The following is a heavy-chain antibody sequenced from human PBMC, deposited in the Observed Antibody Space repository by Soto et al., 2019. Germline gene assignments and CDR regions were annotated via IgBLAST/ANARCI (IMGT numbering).Heavy chain of an antibody. CDR2: IKQDGSEK. CDR3: ARGEAIGDDP. J-gene: IGHJ5*02. V-gene: IGHV3-7*01. Sequence: EVHLVESGGDLAQPGGSLRLSCAASGLTFSSYWMTWVRQAPGKGLEWVANIKQDGSEKYYVDSVKGRFTISRDNAKNSLYLQMNNLRVEDTAVYYCARGEAIGDDPWGHGTLVTVSS. D-gene: IGHD3-10*01. CDR1: GLTFSSYW.